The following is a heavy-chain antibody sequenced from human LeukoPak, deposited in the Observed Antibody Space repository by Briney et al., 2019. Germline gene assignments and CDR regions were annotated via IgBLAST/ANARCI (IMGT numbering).Heavy chain of an antibody. J-gene: IGHJ4*02. V-gene: IGHV3-23*01. CDR3: AKELSGSSWPFDY. CDR1: GFAFSSYA. Sequence: GGSLRLSCAASGFAFSSYAMTWVRQAPGKGLEWVSAISGSGGSTYYADSVKGRFNISRDNSKNTLYRQMNSLRAEDTAVYYCAKELSGSSWPFDYWGQGTLVTVSS. D-gene: IGHD6-13*01. CDR2: ISGSGGST.